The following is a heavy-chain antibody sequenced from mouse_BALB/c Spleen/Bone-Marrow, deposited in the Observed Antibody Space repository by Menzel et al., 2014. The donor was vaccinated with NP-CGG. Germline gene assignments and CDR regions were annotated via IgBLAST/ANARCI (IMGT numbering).Heavy chain of an antibody. CDR2: ICPGDGST. V-gene: IGHV1S56*01. J-gene: IGHJ4*01. CDR3: ARGGGMDY. CDR1: GYTFTSYY. Sequence: QVQLQQSGPELVNPGASVKMSCKASGYTFTSYYIHWVKQRPGQGLEWIGWICPGDGSTKYNEKFKGKTTLTADKSSSTAYMLLSSLTSEDSAIYFCARGGGMDYWGQGTSVTVSS.